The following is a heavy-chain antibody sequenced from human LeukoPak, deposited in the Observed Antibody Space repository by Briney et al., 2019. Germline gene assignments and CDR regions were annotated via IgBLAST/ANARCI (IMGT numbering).Heavy chain of an antibody. CDR2: IYTSGST. Sequence: TSETLSLTCTVSGGSISSYYWSWIRQPPGKGLEWIGYIYTSGSTNYNPSLKSRVTISVDTSKNQFSLKLSSVTAADTAVYYCARGKWLCPVDWGQGTLVTLSS. CDR3: ARGKWLCPVD. D-gene: IGHD2-2*01. CDR1: GGSISSYY. V-gene: IGHV4-4*09. J-gene: IGHJ4*02.